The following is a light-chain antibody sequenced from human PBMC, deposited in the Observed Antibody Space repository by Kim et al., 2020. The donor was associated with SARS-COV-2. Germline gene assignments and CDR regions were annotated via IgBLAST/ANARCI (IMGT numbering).Light chain of an antibody. Sequence: SPGERATRACRASQSVSSSYLAWYQQKPGQAPRLLIYAASNRATGIPDRFSGSGSGTDFTLTISRLEPEDFAVYYCQQYGSSPMYTFGQGTKLEI. J-gene: IGKJ2*01. V-gene: IGKV3-20*01. CDR2: AAS. CDR1: QSVSSSY. CDR3: QQYGSSPMYT.